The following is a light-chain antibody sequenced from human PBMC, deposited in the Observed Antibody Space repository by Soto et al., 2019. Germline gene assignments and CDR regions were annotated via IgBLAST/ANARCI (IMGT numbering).Light chain of an antibody. J-gene: IGLJ2*01. V-gene: IGLV2-14*01. CDR1: SSDVGGYHS. CDR3: SSYTTSSTRV. CDR2: EVS. Sequence: QAVVTQPASVSGSPGQSITISCTGTSSDVGGYHSVSWYQQHPGIAPKLMIYEVSNRPSGVSNRFSGSKSGNTASLTISGLQAEDEADYYCSSYTTSSTRVFGGGTKLTVL.